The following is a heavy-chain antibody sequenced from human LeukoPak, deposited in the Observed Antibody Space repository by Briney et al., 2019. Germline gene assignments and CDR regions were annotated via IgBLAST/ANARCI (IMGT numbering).Heavy chain of an antibody. J-gene: IGHJ4*02. Sequence: SETLSLTCAVYGGSSSGYYWSWIRQPPGKGLEWIGEINHSGSTNYNPSLKSRVTISVDTSKNQFSLKLSSVTAADTAVYYCARSPLALTIDFGYWGQGTLVTVSS. CDR2: INHSGST. CDR1: GGSSSGYY. CDR3: ARSPLALTIDFGY. D-gene: IGHD3-3*02. V-gene: IGHV4-34*01.